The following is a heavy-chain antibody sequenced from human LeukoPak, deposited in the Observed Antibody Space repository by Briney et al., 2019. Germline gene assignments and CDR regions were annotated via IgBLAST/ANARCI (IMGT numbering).Heavy chain of an antibody. CDR2: ISGSGGST. CDR1: GFTFSSYA. V-gene: IGHV3-23*01. J-gene: IGHJ4*02. Sequence: GVSLRLSCAASGFTFSSYAMSWVRQAPGKGLEWVSAISGSGGSTYYADSVKGRFTISRDNSKNTLYLQMNSLRADDTAVYYCAKLPSSSWYYWGQGTLVTVSS. CDR3: AKLPSSSWYY. D-gene: IGHD6-13*01.